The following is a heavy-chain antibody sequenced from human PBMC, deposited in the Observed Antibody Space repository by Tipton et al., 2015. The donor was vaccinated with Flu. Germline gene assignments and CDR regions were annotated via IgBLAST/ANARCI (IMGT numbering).Heavy chain of an antibody. D-gene: IGHD5-12*01. Sequence: SGFTFIRYAMSWVRQAPGKGLEWVSTISNSGRTTYYADSVKGRFTISRDYSKVYLQMNSLRAEDTAIYYCAKVIPEIVAGLDSWGQGTLVTVSS. CDR3: AKVIPEIVAGLDS. V-gene: IGHV3-23*01. J-gene: IGHJ4*02. CDR2: ISNSGRTT. CDR1: GFTFIRYA.